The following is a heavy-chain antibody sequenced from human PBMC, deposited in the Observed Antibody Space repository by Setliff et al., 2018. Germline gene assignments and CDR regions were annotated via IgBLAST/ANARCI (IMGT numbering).Heavy chain of an antibody. CDR1: ELIFNHTW. CDR3: ATRLGDF. Sequence: GGSLRLSCAAPELIFNHTWMNWVRQAPGKGLEWVGRIKGQTDGGTTDYAAPVKGRFSISRDDSKNTVYLQMNSLKTEDTAVYFCATRLGDFLGQGTLVTVSS. V-gene: IGHV3-15*01. CDR2: IKGQTDGGTT. J-gene: IGHJ4*02.